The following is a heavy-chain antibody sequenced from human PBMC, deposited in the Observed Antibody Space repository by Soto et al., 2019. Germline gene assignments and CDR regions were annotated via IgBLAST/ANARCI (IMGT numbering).Heavy chain of an antibody. Sequence: ASVKVSCKASGYTFSSDDINWVRQATGQGPEWMGWMNPNSGNTGYAQKFQGRVTMTRNTSISTAYMELSSLRSEDTAVYYCARGKLTYFDYWGQGTLVTVSS. CDR1: GYTFSSDD. D-gene: IGHD1-1*01. J-gene: IGHJ4*02. V-gene: IGHV1-8*01. CDR2: MNPNSGNT. CDR3: ARGKLTYFDY.